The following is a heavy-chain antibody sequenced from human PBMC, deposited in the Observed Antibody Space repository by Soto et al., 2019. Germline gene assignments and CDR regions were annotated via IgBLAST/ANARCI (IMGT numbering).Heavy chain of an antibody. D-gene: IGHD3-10*01. CDR1: GFTFSSYD. CDR2: IGTAGDT. Sequence: EVQLVESGGGLVQPGGSLRLSCAASGFTFSSYDMHWVRQATGKGLEWVSAIGTAGDTYYPGSVKGRFTISRENAKNSLYLQMNSLRAGDTAVYYCARAFARGVLDYCGQGTLVTVSS. V-gene: IGHV3-13*01. CDR3: ARAFARGVLDY. J-gene: IGHJ4*02.